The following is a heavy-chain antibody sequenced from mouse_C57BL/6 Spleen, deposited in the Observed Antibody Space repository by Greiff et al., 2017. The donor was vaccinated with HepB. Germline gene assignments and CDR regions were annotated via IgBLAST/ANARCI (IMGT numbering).Heavy chain of an antibody. D-gene: IGHD1-1*01. CDR1: GYTFTDYN. V-gene: IGHV1-22*01. CDR2: INPNNGGT. Sequence: EVQLQQSGPELVKPGASVKMSCKASGYTFTDYNMHWVKQSHGKSLEWIGYINPNNGGTSYNQKFKGKATLTVNKSSSTAYMELRSLTSEDSAVYYCARNYYGSSPHWYFYVWGTGTTVTVSS. J-gene: IGHJ1*03. CDR3: ARNYYGSSPHWYFYV.